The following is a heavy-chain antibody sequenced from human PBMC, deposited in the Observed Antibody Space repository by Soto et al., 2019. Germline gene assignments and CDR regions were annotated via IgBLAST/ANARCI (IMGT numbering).Heavy chain of an antibody. V-gene: IGHV4-34*01. J-gene: IGHJ4*02. D-gene: IGHD2-2*02. CDR1: GGSFSGYY. CDR2: INHSGST. Sequence: QVQLQQWGAGLLKPSETLSLTCAVYGGSFSGYYWSWIRQPPGKGLEWIGEINHSGSTNYNPSLKGRVTISVDTSKNQFSLKLSAVTAADTAVYYCARAPYCSSTSCYKGGFDYWGQGTLVTVSS. CDR3: ARAPYCSSTSCYKGGFDY.